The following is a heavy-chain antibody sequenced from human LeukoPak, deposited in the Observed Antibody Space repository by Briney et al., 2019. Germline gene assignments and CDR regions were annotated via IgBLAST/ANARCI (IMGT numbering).Heavy chain of an antibody. CDR3: AKDYVWGSFRYFDY. CDR2: IRYDGGNK. V-gene: IGHV3-30*02. CDR1: GFTFSSYG. Sequence: GGSLRLSCAASGFTFSSYGMHWVRQAPGKGLEWVAFIRYDGGNKDYADSVKGRFTISRDNSKNTLQLQMNSLRAEDTAVYYCAKDYVWGSFRYFDYWGQGTLVTVSP. D-gene: IGHD3-16*02. J-gene: IGHJ4*02.